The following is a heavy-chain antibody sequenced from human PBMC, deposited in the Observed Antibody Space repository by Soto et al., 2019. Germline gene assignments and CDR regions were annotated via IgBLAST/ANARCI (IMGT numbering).Heavy chain of an antibody. CDR1: GFTFSMYG. CDR2: IYSDGSHQ. Sequence: QVQLVESGGGVVQPGSSLRLSCEASGFTFSMYGMHWVRQAPGKGLEWVGVIYSDGSHQYYGDSVKGRFTIYRDNSNKMVYLQMTGLRLDASALYYCARDRRVIPDADMDYWGQGVLVTVSS. CDR3: ARDRRVIPDADMDY. V-gene: IGHV3-30*03. J-gene: IGHJ4*02. D-gene: IGHD2-21*01.